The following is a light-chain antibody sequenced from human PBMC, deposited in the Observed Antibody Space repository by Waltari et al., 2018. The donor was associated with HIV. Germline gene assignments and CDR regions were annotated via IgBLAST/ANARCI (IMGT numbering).Light chain of an antibody. CDR2: AAS. Sequence: EILMTQSPATLSVSPGGGGTLSCRASQTVHSTLAWFQQKPGQAPRLLIYAASTRATDIPDRFSASGSGTEFTLTISSLQSEDFAVYFCQQYHKWPETFGQGTKREIK. J-gene: IGKJ2*01. CDR1: QTVHST. CDR3: QQYHKWPET. V-gene: IGKV3-15*01.